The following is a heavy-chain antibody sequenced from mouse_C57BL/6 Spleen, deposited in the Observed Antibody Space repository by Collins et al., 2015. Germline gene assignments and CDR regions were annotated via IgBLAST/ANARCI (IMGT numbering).Heavy chain of an antibody. Sequence: QIQLVQSGPELKKPGETVKISCKASGYTFTNYGMNWVKQAPGKGLKWMGWINTETGEPTYADDFKGRFAFSLETSASTAYLQINNLKNEDTATYFCARWLLRGGYYAMDYWGQGTSVTVSS. CDR1: GYTFTNYG. CDR3: ARWLLRGGYYAMDY. D-gene: IGHD2-3*01. V-gene: IGHV9S8*01. CDR2: INTETGEP. J-gene: IGHJ4*01.